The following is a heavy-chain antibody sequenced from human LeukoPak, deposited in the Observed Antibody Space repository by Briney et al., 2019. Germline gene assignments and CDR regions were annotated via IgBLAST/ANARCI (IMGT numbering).Heavy chain of an antibody. J-gene: IGHJ4*02. CDR2: IMPIFDTA. D-gene: IGHD3-10*01. CDR3: ARGRGSGSYSPFDY. CDR1: GGTFSNYA. V-gene: IGHV1-69*13. Sequence: RASVTVSCKASGGTFSNYAISWVRQAPGQGREWVGGIMPIFDTADYAQKFQGRITITADESTSTVYMELSSLRSEDTAVYYCARGRGSGSYSPFDYWGQGTLVTVSS.